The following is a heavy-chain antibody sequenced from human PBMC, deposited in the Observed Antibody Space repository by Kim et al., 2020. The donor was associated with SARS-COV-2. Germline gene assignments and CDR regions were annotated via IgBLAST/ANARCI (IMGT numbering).Heavy chain of an antibody. Sequence: SETLSLTCAVYGGSFSGYYWSWIRQPPGKGLEWIGEINHSGSTNYNPSLKSRVTISVDTSKNQFSLKLSSVTAADTAVYYCARGVGGSGSYYFDYWGQGTLVTVYS. D-gene: IGHD6-19*01. CDR3: ARGVGGSGSYYFDY. V-gene: IGHV4-34*01. CDR2: INHSGST. CDR1: GGSFSGYY. J-gene: IGHJ4*02.